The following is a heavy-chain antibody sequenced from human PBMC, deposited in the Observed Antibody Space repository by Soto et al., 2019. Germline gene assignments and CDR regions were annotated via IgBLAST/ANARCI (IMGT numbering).Heavy chain of an antibody. D-gene: IGHD3-10*01. Sequence: GGSLRLSCAASGFTFSSYSMNWVRQAPGKGLEWVSYISSSTIYYADSVKGRFTISRDNAKNSLYLQMNSLRAEDTAVYYCARDNGDYYGPVPRADAFDIWGQGTMVTVSS. J-gene: IGHJ3*02. CDR2: ISSSTI. CDR3: ARDNGDYYGPVPRADAFDI. CDR1: GFTFSSYS. V-gene: IGHV3-48*01.